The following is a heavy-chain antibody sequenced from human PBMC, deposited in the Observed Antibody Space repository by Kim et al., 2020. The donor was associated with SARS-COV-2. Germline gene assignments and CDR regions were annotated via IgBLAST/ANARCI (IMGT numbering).Heavy chain of an antibody. J-gene: IGHJ4*02. CDR2: MNPNSGNT. CDR3: ARVLAQYDYVWGSYRYRDGVDY. Sequence: ASVKVSCKASGYTFTSYDINWVRQATGQGLEWMRWMNPNSGNTGYAQKFQGSVTMTRNTSISTAYMEMSSLRSEDTAVYYCARVLAQYDYVWGSYRYRDGVDYWGQGTLVTVSS. CDR1: GYTFTSYD. D-gene: IGHD3-16*02. V-gene: IGHV1-8*02.